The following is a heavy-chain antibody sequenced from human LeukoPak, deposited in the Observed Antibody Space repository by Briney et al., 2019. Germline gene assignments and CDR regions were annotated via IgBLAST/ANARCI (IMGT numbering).Heavy chain of an antibody. CDR1: GFTFSSYS. V-gene: IGHV3-21*01. CDR3: ARDLANQLDDY. CDR2: ISSSSYI. Sequence: GGPLRLSCAASGFTFSSYSMNWVRQAPGKGLEWVSSISSSSYIYYADSVKGRFTISRDNAKNSLYLQMNSLRAEDTAVYYCARDLANQLDDYWGQGTLVTVSS. J-gene: IGHJ4*02. D-gene: IGHD2-2*01.